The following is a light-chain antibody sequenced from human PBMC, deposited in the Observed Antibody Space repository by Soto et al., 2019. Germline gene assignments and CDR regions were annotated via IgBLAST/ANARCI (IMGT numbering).Light chain of an antibody. CDR1: QSVSSTY. J-gene: IGKJ1*01. Sequence: EIVLTQSPGTLSLSPGERATLSCRASQSVSSTYLAWYQQKPGQAPRLLIYDASNRAPGTPNRFSGSGSGPDFTLTISSLEPEDFAVYYCQQYGGSFSPFGQGTKVEIK. CDR2: DAS. CDR3: QQYGGSFSP. V-gene: IGKV3-20*01.